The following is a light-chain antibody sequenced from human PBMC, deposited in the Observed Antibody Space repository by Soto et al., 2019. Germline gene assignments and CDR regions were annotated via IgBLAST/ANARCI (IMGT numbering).Light chain of an antibody. V-gene: IGLV2-23*01. CDR3: CSYAGSSTGV. Sequence: QSALTQPASVSGSPGQSITISCTGTSSDVGSYNLVSWYQQHPGKAPKLMIYEGSKRPSGVSNRFSGSKSGNTASLTISGLQAEDEADYNCCSYAGSSTGVFGGGTKLTVL. CDR2: EGS. CDR1: SSDVGSYNL. J-gene: IGLJ3*02.